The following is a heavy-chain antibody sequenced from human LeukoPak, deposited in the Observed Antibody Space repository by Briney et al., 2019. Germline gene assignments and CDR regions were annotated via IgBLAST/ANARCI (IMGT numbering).Heavy chain of an antibody. J-gene: IGHJ3*02. CDR3: VRDQFYAFDI. CDR2: IGASGGST. D-gene: IGHD2-2*01. Sequence: PGGSLRLSCATSGFTFSSYAMSWVRQAPGKWLEWVSGIGASGGSTYYADSVRGRFTISRDNAKNSLYLQMNSLRDEDTAVYYCVRDQFYAFDIWGQGTMVTVSS. V-gene: IGHV3-23*01. CDR1: GFTFSSYA.